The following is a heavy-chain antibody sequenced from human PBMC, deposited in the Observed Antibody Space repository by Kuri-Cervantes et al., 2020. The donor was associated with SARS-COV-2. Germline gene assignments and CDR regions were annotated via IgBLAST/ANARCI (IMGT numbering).Heavy chain of an antibody. V-gene: IGHV1-69*13. CDR3: ASGLRLGELSHLGY. Sequence: SVKVSCKASGGIFSSYAMTWVRQAPGQGLEWMGGIIPIFGTANYAQKFQGRVTITADESTSTAYMELSSLRSEDTAVYYCASGLRLGELSHLGYWGQGTLVTCYS. D-gene: IGHD3-16*02. CDR2: IIPIFGTA. J-gene: IGHJ4*02. CDR1: GGIFSSYA.